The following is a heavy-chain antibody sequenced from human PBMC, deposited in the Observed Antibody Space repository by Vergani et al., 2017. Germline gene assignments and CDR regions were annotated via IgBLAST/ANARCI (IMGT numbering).Heavy chain of an antibody. CDR3: ARILLWRRPQVFDS. CDR1: GFSFSSHW. Sequence: EVQLVESGGGVVQPGGSLRVSCTASGFSFSSHWMTWVRQAPGKGLEWVANIKPDGSDIYYVDSVKGRFTVTRDNAKNSLSLKMSNLRGEDTAVYYCARILLWRRPQVFDSWGEGTLVTVSS. V-gene: IGHV3-7*01. CDR2: IKPDGSDI. D-gene: IGHD2-15*01. J-gene: IGHJ4*02.